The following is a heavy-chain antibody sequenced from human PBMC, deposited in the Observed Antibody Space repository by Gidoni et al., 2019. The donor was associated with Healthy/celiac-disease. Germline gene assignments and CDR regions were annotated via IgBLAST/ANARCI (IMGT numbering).Heavy chain of an antibody. CDR3: ARVEIVVVPAAIRY. D-gene: IGHD2-2*01. Sequence: QVQLVESGGGVVQPGGSLRLSCAASGFTFSSYAMHWVRQAPGKGLEWVAVISYDGSNKYYADSVKGRFTISRDNSKNTLYLQMNSLRAEDTAVYYCARVEIVVVPAAIRYWGQGTLVTVSS. V-gene: IGHV3-30*04. CDR2: ISYDGSNK. J-gene: IGHJ4*02. CDR1: GFTFSSYA.